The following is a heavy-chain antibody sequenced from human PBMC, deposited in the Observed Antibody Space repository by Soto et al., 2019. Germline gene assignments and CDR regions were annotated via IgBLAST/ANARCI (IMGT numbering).Heavy chain of an antibody. Sequence: QVQLVQSGAEVKKPGASVKVSCKASGYTFTSYGISWVRQAPGQGLEWMGWISAYNGNTNYAQKLQGRVTMTTDTSTSTAYRELRSMRSDDTSVYYSARAPSDYYGSGPTWFWGQGTLVTVSS. CDR2: ISAYNGNT. V-gene: IGHV1-18*01. CDR3: ARAPSDYYGSGPTWF. J-gene: IGHJ4*02. D-gene: IGHD3-10*01. CDR1: GYTFTSYG.